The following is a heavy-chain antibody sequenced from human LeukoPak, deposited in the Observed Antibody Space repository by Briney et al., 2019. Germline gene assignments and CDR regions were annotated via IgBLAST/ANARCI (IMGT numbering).Heavy chain of an antibody. Sequence: SETLSLTCTVSYGSISNYYWNWIRQSPGKGLEWIGYVSNSGRTNYNLSLKSRVTILIDTSKNQFTLNLRSVTAADTAVYYCVRPESAGTKYRFDYWGQGALVTVSS. CDR3: VRPESAGTKYRFDY. D-gene: IGHD1-1*01. CDR2: VSNSGRT. V-gene: IGHV4-59*03. CDR1: YGSISNYY. J-gene: IGHJ4*02.